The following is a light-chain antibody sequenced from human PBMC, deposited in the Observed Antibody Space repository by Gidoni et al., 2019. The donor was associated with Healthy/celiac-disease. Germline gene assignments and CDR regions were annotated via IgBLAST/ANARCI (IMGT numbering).Light chain of an antibody. V-gene: IGKV1-5*03. CDR1: QSINSW. CDR3: QQYNSYPYT. J-gene: IGKJ2*01. CDR2: KAS. Sequence: DIQMTQSPSTLSASVGDRVTITCRASQSINSWLAWYQQKPGKAPKLLIYKASSLESGVPTRFSGSGSGTEFTLTISSLQPDDFATYYCQQYNSYPYTFGQGTKLEIK.